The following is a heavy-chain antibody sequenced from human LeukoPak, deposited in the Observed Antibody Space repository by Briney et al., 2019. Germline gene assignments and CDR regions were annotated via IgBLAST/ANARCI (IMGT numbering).Heavy chain of an antibody. Sequence: SETLSLTCTVCGGSISSSSYYWGWIRQPPGKGLDWNGRIYYSGSTYYNPSLKIRVTIPVDTSKNQFSLKLSSETAADTAVYYCARHRRSGYSYGPFDPWGQGTLVTVSS. CDR3: ARHRRSGYSYGPFDP. CDR2: IYYSGST. V-gene: IGHV4-39*01. J-gene: IGHJ5*02. D-gene: IGHD5-18*01. CDR1: GGSISSSSYY.